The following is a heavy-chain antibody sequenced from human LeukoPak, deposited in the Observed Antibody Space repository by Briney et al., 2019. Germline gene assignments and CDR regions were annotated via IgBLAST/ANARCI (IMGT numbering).Heavy chain of an antibody. CDR1: GGSISSGSYY. V-gene: IGHV4-61*02. D-gene: IGHD1-26*01. CDR3: ARFYLGATLTYFDY. CDR2: IYTSGST. J-gene: IGHJ4*02. Sequence: SETLSLTCTVSGGSISSGSYYWSWIRQPAGKGLEWIGRIYTSGSTNYNPSLKSRVTISVDTSKNQFSLKLSSVTAADTAVYYCARFYLGATLTYFDYWGQGTLVTVSS.